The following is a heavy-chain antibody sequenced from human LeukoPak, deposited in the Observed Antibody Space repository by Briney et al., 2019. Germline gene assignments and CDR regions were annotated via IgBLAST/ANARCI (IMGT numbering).Heavy chain of an antibody. J-gene: IGHJ4*02. CDR2: INHSGST. CDR1: GGSFSGYY. Sequence: SETLSLTCAGYGGSFSGYYWSWIRQPPGKGLEWIGEINHSGSTNYNPSLKSRVTISVDTSKNQFSLKLSSVTAADTAVYYCARQGSSGYYYWGQGTLVTVSS. CDR3: ARQGSSGYYY. V-gene: IGHV4-34*01. D-gene: IGHD5-12*01.